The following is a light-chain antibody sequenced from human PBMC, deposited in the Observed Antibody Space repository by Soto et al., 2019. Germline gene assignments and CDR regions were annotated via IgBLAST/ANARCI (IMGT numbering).Light chain of an antibody. V-gene: IGLV2-23*01. CDR1: SSDVGSYNL. CDR2: EGS. CDR3: CSYAGSSTPYV. Sequence: SALTQPASVSGSPGQSITISCTGTSSDVGSYNLVSWYQQHPGKAPKLMIYEGSKRPSGVSNRFSGSKSGNTASLTISGLQAEDEADYYCCSYAGSSTPYVFGTGTKGTVL. J-gene: IGLJ1*01.